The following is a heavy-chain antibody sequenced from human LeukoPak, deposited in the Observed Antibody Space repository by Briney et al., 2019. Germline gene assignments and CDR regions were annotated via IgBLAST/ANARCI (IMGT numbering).Heavy chain of an antibody. CDR1: GFTFSSYC. CDR2: ISSSSSTTTI. D-gene: IGHD1-1*01. V-gene: IGHV3-48*01. CDR3: ARDRWGDSPGTDY. Sequence: GGSLRLSCAASGFTFSSYCMNWVRQAPGKGLEWVSFISSSSSTTTISYADSVKGRFTISRDNAKNSLYLQMNSLRAEDTAVYYCARDRWGDSPGTDYWGQRTLVTVSS. J-gene: IGHJ4*02.